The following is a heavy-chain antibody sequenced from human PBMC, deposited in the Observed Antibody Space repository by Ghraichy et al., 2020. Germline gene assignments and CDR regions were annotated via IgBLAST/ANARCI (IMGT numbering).Heavy chain of an antibody. J-gene: IGHJ6*02. D-gene: IGHD6-13*01. Sequence: ESLNISCTVSGGSISSYYWSWIRQPPGKGLEWIGYIYYSGSTNYNPSLKSRVTISVDTSKNQFSLKLSSVTAADTAVYYCARDRGRGSSWYYYYGMDVWGQGTTVTVSS. CDR1: GGSISSYY. V-gene: IGHV4-59*01. CDR3: ARDRGRGSSWYYYYGMDV. CDR2: IYYSGST.